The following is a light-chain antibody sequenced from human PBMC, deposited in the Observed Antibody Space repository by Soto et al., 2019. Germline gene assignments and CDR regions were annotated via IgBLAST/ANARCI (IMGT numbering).Light chain of an antibody. V-gene: IGKV1-5*03. J-gene: IGKJ1*01. CDR2: KAS. CDR1: QTISSW. CDR3: QHYKSYSEA. Sequence: DIQMTQSHSTLSGYVGDRGTITCRASQTISSWLAWYQQKPGKVPKPLIYKASTLKSGVPSRFSGSGSGTECSLTISSLQPDDFATYYCQHYKSYSEACGQGTKVELK.